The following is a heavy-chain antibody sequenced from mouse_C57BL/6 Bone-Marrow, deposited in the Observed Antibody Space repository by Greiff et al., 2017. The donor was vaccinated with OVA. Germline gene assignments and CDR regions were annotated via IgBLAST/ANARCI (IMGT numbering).Heavy chain of an antibody. CDR3: ARIYYGNYGRYFDV. D-gene: IGHD2-1*01. V-gene: IGHV2-9-1*01. CDR2: IWTGGGT. CDR1: GFSLTSYA. Sequence: VQLVESGPGLVAPSQSLSITCTVSGFSLTSYAISWVRQPPGKGLEWLGVIWTGGGTNYNSALKSRLSISKDNSKSQVFLKMNSLQTDDTARYYCARIYYGNYGRYFDVWGTGTTVTVSS. J-gene: IGHJ1*03.